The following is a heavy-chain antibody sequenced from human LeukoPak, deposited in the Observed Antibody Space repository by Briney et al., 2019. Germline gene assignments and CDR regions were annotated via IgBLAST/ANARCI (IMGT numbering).Heavy chain of an antibody. Sequence: SETLSLTCTVSGGSISSYYWSWIREPPGKGLEWIGHIYYSGTTKYNPSLKSRVTISVDTSKNQFSLKLNSLTAADTAVYYCARGHTESADDYGNWFHPWGQGTLVTVSS. J-gene: IGHJ5*02. D-gene: IGHD5-12*01. CDR1: GGSISSYY. CDR3: ARGHTESADDYGNWFHP. V-gene: IGHV4-59*01. CDR2: IYYSGTT.